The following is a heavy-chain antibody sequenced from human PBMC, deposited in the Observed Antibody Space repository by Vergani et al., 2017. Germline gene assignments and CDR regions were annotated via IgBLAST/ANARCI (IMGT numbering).Heavy chain of an antibody. CDR3: ARRGGTSIAAADHYYYYGMDV. CDR2: IYPGDSDT. D-gene: IGHD6-13*01. Sequence: EVQLVQSGAEVKTPGESLKISCKGSGYSFTSYWIGWVRQMPGKGLEWMGIIYPGDSDTRYSPSFQGQVTISADKSISTAYLQWSSLKASDTAMYYCARRGGTSIAAADHYYYYGMDVWGQGTTVTVSS. V-gene: IGHV5-51*03. CDR1: GYSFTSYW. J-gene: IGHJ6*02.